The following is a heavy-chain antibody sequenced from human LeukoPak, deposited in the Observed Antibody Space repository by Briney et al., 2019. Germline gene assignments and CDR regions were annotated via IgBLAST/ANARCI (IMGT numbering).Heavy chain of an antibody. Sequence: PGGSLRLSCAASGFTFSSYSMNWVRQAPGKGLEWVSSISSSSSYIYYADSVKGRFTISRDNAKNSLYLQMNSLRAEDTAVYYCAKASSGYDEYNWFDPWGQGTLVTVSS. CDR2: ISSSSSYI. V-gene: IGHV3-21*01. D-gene: IGHD5-12*01. CDR3: AKASSGYDEYNWFDP. CDR1: GFTFSSYS. J-gene: IGHJ5*02.